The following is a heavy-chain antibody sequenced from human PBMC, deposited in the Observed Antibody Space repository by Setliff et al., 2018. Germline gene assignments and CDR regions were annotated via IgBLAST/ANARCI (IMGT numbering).Heavy chain of an antibody. CDR3: ARDREGDGNYYMDV. Sequence: GGSLRLSCAASGFSFSSYWMHWVRQGPGKGLEWVARINSDESRTNYAGSMKGRFTISRDNARNTVYLQMNSLRAEDTAVYYCARDREGDGNYYMDVWGKGTTVTVS. V-gene: IGHV3-74*01. CDR2: INSDESRT. J-gene: IGHJ6*03. D-gene: IGHD1-1*01. CDR1: GFSFSSYW.